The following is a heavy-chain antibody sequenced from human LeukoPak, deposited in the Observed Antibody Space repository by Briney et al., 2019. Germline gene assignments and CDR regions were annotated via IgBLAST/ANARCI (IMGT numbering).Heavy chain of an antibody. D-gene: IGHD1-14*01. J-gene: IGHJ4*02. CDR3: AKSTTTGLYYFDY. CDR1: GFTFSSYG. V-gene: IGHV3-33*06. CDR2: MWYDGSNK. Sequence: GGSLRLSCAASGFTFSSYGMHWVRQAPGKGLEWVAIMWYDGSNKYYTDSVKGRFTISRDNSKNTLYLQMNSLRAEDTAVYYCAKSTTTGLYYFDYWGQGNLVTVSS.